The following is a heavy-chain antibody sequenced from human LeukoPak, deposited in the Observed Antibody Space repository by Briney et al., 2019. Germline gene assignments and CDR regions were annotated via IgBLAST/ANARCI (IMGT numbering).Heavy chain of an antibody. V-gene: IGHV1-69*13. J-gene: IGHJ4*02. CDR3: ARAGIAAAGFDY. Sequence: SVRVSCKASGGTFSSYAISWVRQAPGQGLEWMGGIIPIFGTANYAQKFQGRVTITADESTSTAYMELSSLRSEDTAVYYCARAGIAAAGFDYWGQGTLVTVSS. CDR2: IIPIFGTA. CDR1: GGTFSSYA. D-gene: IGHD6-13*01.